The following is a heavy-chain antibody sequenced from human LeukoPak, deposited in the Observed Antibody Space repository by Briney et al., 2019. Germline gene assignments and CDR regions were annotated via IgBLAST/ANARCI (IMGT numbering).Heavy chain of an antibody. V-gene: IGHV4-39*01. CDR3: ARLSFWSGYYQYYFDY. Sequence: NPSETLSLTCTVSGGSISSNNYYWGWIRQPPGKGLEWIGSIYYSGSTYYNPSLKSRVTISVDTSKNQFSLKLSSVTAADTAVYYCARLSFWSGYYQYYFDYWGQGTLVTVSS. CDR2: IYYSGST. J-gene: IGHJ4*02. CDR1: GGSISSNNYY. D-gene: IGHD3-3*01.